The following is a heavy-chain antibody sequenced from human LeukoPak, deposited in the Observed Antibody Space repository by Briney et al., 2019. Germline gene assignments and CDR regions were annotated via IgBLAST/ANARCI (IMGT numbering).Heavy chain of an antibody. V-gene: IGHV3-23*01. CDR2: ISGSGGST. CDR3: ASTGARYYYDSSGYYSFDY. J-gene: IGHJ4*02. CDR1: GFTFSSYA. D-gene: IGHD3-22*01. Sequence: GGSLRLSCAASGFTFSSYAMSWVRQAPGKGLEWVSAISGSGGSTYYADSVKGRFTISRDDSKNTLYLQMNSLRAEDTAVYYCASTGARYYYDSSGYYSFDYWGQGTLVTVSS.